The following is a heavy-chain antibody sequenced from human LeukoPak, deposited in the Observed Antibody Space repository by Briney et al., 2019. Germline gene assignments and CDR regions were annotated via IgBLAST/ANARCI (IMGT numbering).Heavy chain of an antibody. Sequence: ASVKVSCKASGYTFTSYYMHWVRQAPGQGLEWMGIINPSGGSTSYAQKFQGRVTMTRDTSTSTVYMELSSLRSEDTAVYYCARLGDSSLSYYYGMDVWGQGTTVTVSS. D-gene: IGHD3-22*01. CDR2: INPSGGST. V-gene: IGHV1-46*01. J-gene: IGHJ6*02. CDR3: ARLGDSSLSYYYGMDV. CDR1: GYTFTSYY.